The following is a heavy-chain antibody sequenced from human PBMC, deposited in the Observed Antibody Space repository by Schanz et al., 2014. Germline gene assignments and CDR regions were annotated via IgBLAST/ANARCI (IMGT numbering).Heavy chain of an antibody. D-gene: IGHD3-10*01. CDR2: VSSRSDEI. CDR1: TFTFDHYA. J-gene: IGHJ5*02. CDR3: VRDILHRVYDSGSP. V-gene: IGHV3-23*05. Sequence: EVQLLESGGGLVQPGGSLRLSCSASTFTFDHYAVTWVRQAPGKGLEWVAAVSSRSDEIKYADSVRGRFTISRDNAKNSLFLHMNSLRADDTAVYYCVRDILHRVYDSGSPWGQGTLVTVSS.